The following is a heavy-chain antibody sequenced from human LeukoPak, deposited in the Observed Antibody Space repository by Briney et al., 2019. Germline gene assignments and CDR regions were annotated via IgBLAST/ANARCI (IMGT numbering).Heavy chain of an antibody. D-gene: IGHD1-26*01. Sequence: SVKVSCKASGGTFSSYAISWVRQAPGQGLEWMGRIIPILGIANYAQKFQGRVTITADKSTSTAYMELSSLRSEDTAVYYCARHAARVGGFDPWGRGTLVTVSS. CDR3: ARHAARVGGFDP. CDR1: GGTFSSYA. CDR2: IIPILGIA. J-gene: IGHJ5*02. V-gene: IGHV1-69*04.